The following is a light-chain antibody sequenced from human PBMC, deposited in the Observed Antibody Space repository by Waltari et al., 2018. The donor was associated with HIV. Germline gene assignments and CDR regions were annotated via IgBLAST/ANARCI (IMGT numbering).Light chain of an antibody. CDR1: RSNIGAGYV. J-gene: IGLJ2*01. Sequence: QSALTQPPSVSGAPGQRVTISCTGNRSNIGAGYVVHWYQHLPGTAPKLLVYRDINRPSGGPDRFSGSKSGTSASLVITGLQAEDEADYYCQSYDSSLRASVFGGGTKLTVL. CDR2: RDI. V-gene: IGLV1-40*01. CDR3: QSYDSSLRASV.